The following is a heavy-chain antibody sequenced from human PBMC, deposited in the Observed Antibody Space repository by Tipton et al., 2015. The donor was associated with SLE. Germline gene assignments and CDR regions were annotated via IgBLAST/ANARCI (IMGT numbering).Heavy chain of an antibody. Sequence: TLSLTCTVSGDSISSGTHYWSWIRQPVGKGLEWIGSVYHSGGANYNPSLKSRVTISADTSKNQFSLKLSSVTAADAAVYYCARGWAFSSTWSYFDLWGRGTLVTVSS. D-gene: IGHD6-13*01. CDR1: GDSISSGTHY. CDR3: ARGWAFSSTWSYFDL. CDR2: VYHSGGA. J-gene: IGHJ2*01. V-gene: IGHV4-61*02.